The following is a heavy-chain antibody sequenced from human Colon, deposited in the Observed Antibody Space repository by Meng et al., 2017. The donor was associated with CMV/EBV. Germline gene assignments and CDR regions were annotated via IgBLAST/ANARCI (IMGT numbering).Heavy chain of an antibody. CDR1: GFTFSTYA. Sequence: GGSLRLSCAASGFTFSTYAMNWVRQAPGEGLEWNSIISGSDGRTHYADSVKGRFTISRDNSKNTLYLQMNNLRAEDTAIYYCAKDGLSFCGGNCYHYIDDWGRGTLVTVSS. CDR2: ISGSDGRT. D-gene: IGHD2-21*01. J-gene: IGHJ4*02. V-gene: IGHV3-23*01. CDR3: AKDGLSFCGGNCYHYIDD.